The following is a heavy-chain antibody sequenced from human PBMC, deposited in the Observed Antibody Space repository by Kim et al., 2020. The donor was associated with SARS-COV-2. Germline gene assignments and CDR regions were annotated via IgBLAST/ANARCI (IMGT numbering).Heavy chain of an antibody. Sequence: AQEFQGRVTVTADESTSTAYMELSSLRSEDTAVYYCARVSVYYYYGMDVWGQGTTVTVSS. CDR3: ARVSVYYYYGMDV. V-gene: IGHV1-69*01. J-gene: IGHJ6*02. D-gene: IGHD3-10*01.